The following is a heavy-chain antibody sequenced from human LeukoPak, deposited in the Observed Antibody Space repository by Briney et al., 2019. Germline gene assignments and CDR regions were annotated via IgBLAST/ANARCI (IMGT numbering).Heavy chain of an antibody. Sequence: PGGSLRLSCAASGFTFSSYSMNWVRQAPGKGLEWVSSISSSSSYIYYADSVKGRFTISRDNAKNSLYLQMNSLRAEDTAVYYCARAGGGYCSSTSCYSLAPFDHWGQGTLVTVSS. J-gene: IGHJ4*02. CDR3: ARAGGGYCSSTSCYSLAPFDH. D-gene: IGHD2-2*02. V-gene: IGHV3-21*01. CDR2: ISSSSSYI. CDR1: GFTFSSYS.